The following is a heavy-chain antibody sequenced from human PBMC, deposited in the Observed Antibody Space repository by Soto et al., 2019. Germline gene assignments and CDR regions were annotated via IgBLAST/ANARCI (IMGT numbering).Heavy chain of an antibody. CDR2: IYYSGST. D-gene: IGHD6-6*01. CDR1: GGSISSYY. J-gene: IGHJ4*02. Sequence: SETLSLTCTVSGGSISSYYWSWIQQPPGKGLEWIGYIYYSGSTNYNPSLKSRVTISVDTSKNQFSLKLSSVTAADTAVYFCARVGGYSSSPGYDYWGQGTLVTVSS. CDR3: ARVGGYSSSPGYDY. V-gene: IGHV4-59*01.